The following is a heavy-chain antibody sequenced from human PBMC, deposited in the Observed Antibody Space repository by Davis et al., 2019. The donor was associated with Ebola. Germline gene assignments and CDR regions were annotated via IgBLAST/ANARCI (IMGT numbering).Heavy chain of an antibody. J-gene: IGHJ4*02. CDR3: AQQLGDYGGNALRY. V-gene: IGHV3-11*06. D-gene: IGHD4-23*01. CDR2: ISSSASYK. Sequence: LSLTCTVSGGSFSSSTYYWGWIRQAPGKGPEWVSSISSSASYKNYADSVKGRFTISRDNAKKSLYLQMDSLRAEDTAVYYCAQQLGDYGGNALRYWGQGTLVTVSS. CDR1: GGSFSSSTYY.